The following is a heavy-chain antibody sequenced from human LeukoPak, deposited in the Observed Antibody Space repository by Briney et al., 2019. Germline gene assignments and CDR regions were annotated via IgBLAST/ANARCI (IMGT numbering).Heavy chain of an antibody. CDR1: VGTFSSYA. J-gene: IGHJ4*02. CDR3: ARDGNYDFWSGYYTGPFDY. CDR2: IIPIFGTA. Sequence: SVKVSCKASVGTFSSYAISWVRQVPGQGLEWMGGIIPIFGTANYAQKFQGRVTITADESTSTAYMELSSLRSEDTAVYYCARDGNYDFWSGYYTGPFDYWGQGTLVTVSS. D-gene: IGHD3-3*01. V-gene: IGHV1-69*13.